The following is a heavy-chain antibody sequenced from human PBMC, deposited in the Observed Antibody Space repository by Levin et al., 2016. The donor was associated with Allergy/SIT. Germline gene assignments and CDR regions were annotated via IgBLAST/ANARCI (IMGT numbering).Heavy chain of an antibody. Sequence: GSLRLSCGVYGGSFSDHHWSWIRQTPGKGLEWIGEINDTGSTKYNPSLKSPVGISIDTSKRQFSLHLTSVTAADTAIYYCARGYYYSSGASYPNFDYWGPGTVVTVSS. CDR3: ARGYYYSSGASYPNFDY. CDR1: GGSFSDHH. D-gene: IGHD3-10*01. V-gene: IGHV4-34*01. CDR2: INDTGST. J-gene: IGHJ4*02.